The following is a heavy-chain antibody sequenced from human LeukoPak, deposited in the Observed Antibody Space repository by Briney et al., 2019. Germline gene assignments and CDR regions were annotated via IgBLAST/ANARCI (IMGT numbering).Heavy chain of an antibody. J-gene: IGHJ4*02. CDR1: GFTFSSYG. CDR2: ISYDGSNK. D-gene: IGHD2-2*01. CDR3: AKVESRYCSSTSCYPADY. V-gene: IGHV3-30*18. Sequence: PGGSLRLSCAASGFTFSSYGMHWVRQAPGKGLGWVAVISYDGSNKYYADSVKGRFTISRDNSKNTLYLQMNSLRAEDTAVYYCAKVESRYCSSTSCYPADYWGQGTQVSVSS.